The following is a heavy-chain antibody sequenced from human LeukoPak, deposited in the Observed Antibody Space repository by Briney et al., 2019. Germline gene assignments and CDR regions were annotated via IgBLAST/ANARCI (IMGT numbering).Heavy chain of an antibody. CDR3: VRERWGDAFDM. Sequence: GGSLRLSCAASGFTLSDYYMSWIRQAPGKGLEWVSYISSSGNTIYYADSVKGRFTISRDNSKNTLYLQMTSLRAEDTAVYYCVRERWGDAFDMWGQGTMVTVSS. D-gene: IGHD3-16*01. J-gene: IGHJ3*02. V-gene: IGHV3-11*04. CDR1: GFTLSDYY. CDR2: ISSSGNTI.